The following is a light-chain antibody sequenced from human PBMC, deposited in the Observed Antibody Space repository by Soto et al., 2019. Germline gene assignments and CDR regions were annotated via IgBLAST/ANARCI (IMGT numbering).Light chain of an antibody. CDR2: EVS. J-gene: IGLJ3*02. CDR1: SSDVGGYNY. V-gene: IGLV2-14*01. Sequence: QSALTQPASVSGSPGQSITISCPGTSSDVGGYNYVSWYQQHPGKAPKLMIYEVSNRPSGVPDRFSGSKSGTSASLAISGLQSEDEADYYCAAWDDSLNGWVFGGGTKLTVL. CDR3: AAWDDSLNGWV.